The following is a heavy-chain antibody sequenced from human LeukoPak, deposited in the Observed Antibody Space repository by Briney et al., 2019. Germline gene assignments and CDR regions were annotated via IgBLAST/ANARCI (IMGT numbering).Heavy chain of an antibody. D-gene: IGHD3-16*01. CDR2: IRYDGSNK. V-gene: IGHV3-30*02. Sequence: PGGSLRLSCAASGFTFSSYGMHWVRQAPDKGLEWVAFIRYDGSNKYYADSVKGRFTISRDNSKNTLYLQMNSLRAEDTAVYYCARVFWRYDYVWGSPRRNDNWFDPWGQGTLVTVSS. CDR1: GFTFSSYG. CDR3: ARVFWRYDYVWGSPRRNDNWFDP. J-gene: IGHJ5*02.